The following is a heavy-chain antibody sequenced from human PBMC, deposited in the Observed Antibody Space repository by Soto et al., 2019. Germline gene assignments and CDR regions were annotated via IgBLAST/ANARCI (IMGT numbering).Heavy chain of an antibody. Sequence: SETLSLTCTVSGGSISSGGYYWSWIRQHPGKGLEWIGYIYYSGSTYYKPSLKSRVTISVDTSKNQFSLKLSSVTAADTAVYYCARDHNCISTSCYGPYYYYGMDVWGQGTTVTVSS. CDR3: ARDHNCISTSCYGPYYYYGMDV. V-gene: IGHV4-31*03. D-gene: IGHD2-2*01. J-gene: IGHJ6*02. CDR2: IYYSGST. CDR1: GGSISSGGYY.